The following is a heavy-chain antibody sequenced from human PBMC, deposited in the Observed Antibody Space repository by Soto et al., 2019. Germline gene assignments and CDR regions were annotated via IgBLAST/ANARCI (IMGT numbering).Heavy chain of an antibody. Sequence: ASVKVSCKASGYTFTGYYMHWVRQAPGHGLEWMGWINPNSGGTNYAQKFQGWVTMTRDTSISTAYMELSRLRSDDTAVYYCARDISSGYRAFDYWGQGTLVTVSS. CDR3: ARDISSGYRAFDY. CDR2: INPNSGGT. J-gene: IGHJ4*02. V-gene: IGHV1-2*04. CDR1: GYTFTGYY. D-gene: IGHD3-22*01.